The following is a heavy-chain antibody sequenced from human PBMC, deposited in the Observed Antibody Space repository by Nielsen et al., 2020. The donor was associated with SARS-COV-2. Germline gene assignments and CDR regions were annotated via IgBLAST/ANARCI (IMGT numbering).Heavy chain of an antibody. D-gene: IGHD4-17*01. CDR1: GFTFSSYW. CDR2: VSGSGYST. Sequence: GESLKISCAASGFTFSSYWMSWVRQAPGKGLEWVSGVSGSGYSTYYADSVKGRFTISRDNSENSLYLQMNSLRAEDTAVYYCAKDGVIGYGDYPGYYGLDVWGQGTTVTVSS. J-gene: IGHJ6*02. V-gene: IGHV3-23*01. CDR3: AKDGVIGYGDYPGYYGLDV.